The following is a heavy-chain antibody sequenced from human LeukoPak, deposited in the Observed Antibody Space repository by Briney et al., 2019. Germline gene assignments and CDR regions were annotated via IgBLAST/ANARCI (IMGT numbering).Heavy chain of an antibody. CDR1: GFTFSSYA. J-gene: IGHJ4*02. V-gene: IGHV3-23*01. D-gene: IGHD1-7*01. CDR2: ISGSGGST. Sequence: GGSLRLSCAASGFTFSSYAMSWVRQAPGKGLEWVSAISGSGGSTYYADSVKGRFTISRDNSKNTLYLQMNSLRAEDTAVYYCAKTPLIIPQLRVNYWGQGTLVTVSS. CDR3: AKTPLIIPQLRVNY.